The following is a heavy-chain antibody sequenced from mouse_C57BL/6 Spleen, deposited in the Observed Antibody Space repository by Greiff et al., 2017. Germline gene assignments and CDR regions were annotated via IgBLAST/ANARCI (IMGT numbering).Heavy chain of an antibody. J-gene: IGHJ1*03. V-gene: IGHV1-53*01. D-gene: IGHD2-4*01. CDR2: INPSNGGT. Sequence: QVQLQQPGTELVKPGASVKLSCKASGYTFTSYWMHWVKQRPGQGLEWIGNINPSNGGTNYNEKFKSKATLTVDKSSSTAYMQLSCLTSEDSAVYYCLYYDYDVGYFDVWGTGTTVTVSS. CDR3: LYYDYDVGYFDV. CDR1: GYTFTSYW.